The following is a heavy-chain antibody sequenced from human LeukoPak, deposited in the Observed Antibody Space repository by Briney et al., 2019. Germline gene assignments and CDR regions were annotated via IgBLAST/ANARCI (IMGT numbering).Heavy chain of an antibody. J-gene: IGHJ5*02. CDR3: AKDQDSSGYYSNWFDP. D-gene: IGHD3-22*01. CDR1: GFTFGSYA. CDR2: ISGSGGST. V-gene: IGHV3-23*01. Sequence: PGGSLRLSCAASGFTFGSYAMSWVRQAPGKGLEWVSAISGSGGSTYYADSVKGRFTISRDNSKNTLYLQMNSLGAEDTAVYYCAKDQDSSGYYSNWFDPWGQGTLVTVSS.